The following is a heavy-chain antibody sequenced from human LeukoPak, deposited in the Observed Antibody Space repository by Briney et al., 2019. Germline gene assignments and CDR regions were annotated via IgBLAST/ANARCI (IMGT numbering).Heavy chain of an antibody. D-gene: IGHD6-19*01. J-gene: IGHJ4*02. CDR2: IHTSGST. CDR3: ARRDISTGWSFDY. CDR1: VGSISNYH. V-gene: IGHV4-4*07. Sequence: SETLSLTCTVSVGSISNYHWSWIRQPAGKGLEGIGQIHTSGSTNYNPPLKSRVTMSIDTPENQVSLTIRYVTAADTAIYYCARRDISTGWSFDYWGQGTLVTVSS.